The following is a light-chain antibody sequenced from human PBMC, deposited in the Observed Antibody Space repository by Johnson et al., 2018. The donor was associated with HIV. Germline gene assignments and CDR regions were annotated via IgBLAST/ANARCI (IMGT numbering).Light chain of an antibody. CDR2: DNN. J-gene: IGLJ1*01. Sequence: QSVLTQPPSVSAAPGQKVTISCSGSSSNIGNNYVSWYQQLPGTAPKLLIYDNNKRPSGIPDRFSGSKSGTSATLGITGLQTGDEADYYCATWDTSRSAGGGVGTGTEVTVL. CDR1: SSNIGNNY. CDR3: ATWDTSRSAGGG. V-gene: IGLV1-51*01.